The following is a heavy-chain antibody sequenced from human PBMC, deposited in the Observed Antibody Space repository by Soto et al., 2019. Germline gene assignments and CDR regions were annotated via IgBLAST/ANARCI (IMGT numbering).Heavy chain of an antibody. V-gene: IGHV1-69*13. CDR2: IIPIFGTA. Sequence: SVKVSCKASVGTLSSYAISWVRQAPGQGLEWMGGIIPIFGTANYAQNFQGRVTITADESTSTAYMELSSPRSEDTAVDYCACVGGIAAAGTHDYWGQGTLVPVSS. D-gene: IGHD6-13*01. CDR1: VGTLSSYA. J-gene: IGHJ4*02. CDR3: ACVGGIAAAGTHDY.